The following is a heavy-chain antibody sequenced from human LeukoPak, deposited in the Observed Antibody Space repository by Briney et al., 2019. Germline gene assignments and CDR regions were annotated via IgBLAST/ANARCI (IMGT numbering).Heavy chain of an antibody. Sequence: PSETLSLTSTVSGDSISSYYWSWIRQPPGKGLEWIGYIYYTGTTNYNPSLKSRLTISVDTSKSQFSLRLSSVTAADTAVYYCARRLTTGTNDYWGQGTLVTVSS. J-gene: IGHJ4*02. CDR3: ARRLTTGTNDY. D-gene: IGHD1-7*01. CDR2: IYYTGTT. CDR1: GDSISSYY. V-gene: IGHV4-59*08.